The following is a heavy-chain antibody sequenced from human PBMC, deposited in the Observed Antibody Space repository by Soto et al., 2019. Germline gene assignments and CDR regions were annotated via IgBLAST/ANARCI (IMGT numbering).Heavy chain of an antibody. CDR1: GFTFITYS. D-gene: IGHD3-10*01. J-gene: IGHJ4*02. V-gene: IGHV3-48*01. CDR3: ARTSGVALDY. Sequence: EVQLVESGGGLVQPGGSLKLSCAASGFTFITYSMNWVRQAPGKGLEWVSYISSGSGTIYYGDSVKGRFTISRDNAKNSLYLQMHSLRAEDTAVYYCARTSGVALDYWGQGTLVTVSS. CDR2: ISSGSGTI.